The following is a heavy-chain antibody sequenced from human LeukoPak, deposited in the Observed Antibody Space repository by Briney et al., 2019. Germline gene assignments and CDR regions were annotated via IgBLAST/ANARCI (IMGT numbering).Heavy chain of an antibody. CDR2: IYPDGST. CDR1: EFTVSSTY. Sequence: PGESLRLSCAASEFTVSSTYITWVRQAPGKGLEWVSVIYPDGSTYYADSVKGRFSISRDNSKNTVYLQMNSLRAEDTALYHRARDHTQSSAYYSGAFDVWGQGTMVTVSS. J-gene: IGHJ3*01. V-gene: IGHV3-53*05. D-gene: IGHD3-22*01. CDR3: ARDHTQSSAYYSGAFDV.